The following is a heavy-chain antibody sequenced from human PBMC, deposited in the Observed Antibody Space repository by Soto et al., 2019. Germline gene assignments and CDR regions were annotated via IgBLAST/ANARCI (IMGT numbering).Heavy chain of an antibody. CDR3: AKDGSLWLVPSFDY. CDR2: ISGSGGST. Sequence: GGSLRLSCAASGFTFSSYAMSWVRQAPGKGLEWVSAISGSGGSTYYPDSVKGRFTISRDNSKNTLYLQMNSLRAEDTAVYYCAKDGSLWLVPSFDYWGQGTLVTVSS. V-gene: IGHV3-23*01. J-gene: IGHJ4*02. D-gene: IGHD6-19*01. CDR1: GFTFSSYA.